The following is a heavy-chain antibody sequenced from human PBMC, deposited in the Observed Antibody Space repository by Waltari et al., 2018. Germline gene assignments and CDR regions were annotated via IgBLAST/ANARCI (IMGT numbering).Heavy chain of an antibody. D-gene: IGHD3-10*01. J-gene: IGHJ6*02. Sequence: EVQLLESGGGLVQPGGSLRLSCAASGFTFSSYAMSWVRQAPGKGLEWVSAISGSGGSTYYADSVKGRFTISRDNSKNTLYLQMNSLRAEDTAVYYCANPSGESNYYYYYGMDVWGQGTTVTVSS. CDR3: ANPSGESNYYYYYGMDV. V-gene: IGHV3-23*01. CDR2: ISGSGGST. CDR1: GFTFSSYA.